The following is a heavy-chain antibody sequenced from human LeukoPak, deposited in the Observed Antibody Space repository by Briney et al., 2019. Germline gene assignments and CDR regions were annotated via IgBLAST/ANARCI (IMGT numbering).Heavy chain of an antibody. Sequence: PGGTLRLSCAASGFTFSSYAMSWVRQAPGKGLEWVSAISGSGGSTYYADSVKGRFTISRDNSKNTLYLQMNTLRAEDTAVYYCARGSRSGDFGDYDLQLWGQGTLVTVSS. D-gene: IGHD4-17*01. V-gene: IGHV3-23*01. J-gene: IGHJ4*02. CDR2: ISGSGGST. CDR1: GFTFSSYA. CDR3: ARGSRSGDFGDYDLQL.